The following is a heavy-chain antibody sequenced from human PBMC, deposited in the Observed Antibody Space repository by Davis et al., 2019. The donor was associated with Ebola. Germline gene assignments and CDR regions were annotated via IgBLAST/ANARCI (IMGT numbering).Heavy chain of an antibody. V-gene: IGHV1-18*01. J-gene: IGHJ2*01. CDR2: ISAYNGNT. Sequence: ASVKVSCKASGYTFTSYGISWVRQAPGQGLEWMGWISAYNGNTNYAQKLQGRVTMTTDTSTSTAYMELRSLRSDDTAVYYCARVPRVIALSSYWYFDLWGRGTLVTVSS. D-gene: IGHD2-21*01. CDR3: ARVPRVIALSSYWYFDL. CDR1: GYTFTSYG.